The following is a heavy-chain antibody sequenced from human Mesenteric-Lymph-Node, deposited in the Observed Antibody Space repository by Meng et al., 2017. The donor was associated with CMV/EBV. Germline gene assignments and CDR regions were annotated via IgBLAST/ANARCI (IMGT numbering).Heavy chain of an antibody. CDR3: ARTDLPYYYGSGSKGITGFDY. CDR1: GFTFSDYY. D-gene: IGHD3-10*01. Sequence: GGSLRLSCAASGFTFSDYYMSWIRQAPGKGLEWVSYISSSGSTIYYADSVKGRFTISRDNAKKSLYLQMNSLRAEDTAAYYCARTDLPYYYGSGSKGITGFDYWGQGTLVTVSS. V-gene: IGHV3-11*04. J-gene: IGHJ4*02. CDR2: ISSSGSTI.